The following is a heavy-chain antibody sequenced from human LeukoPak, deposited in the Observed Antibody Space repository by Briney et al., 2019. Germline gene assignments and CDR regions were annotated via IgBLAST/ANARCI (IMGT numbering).Heavy chain of an antibody. CDR2: ISTSSSYI. D-gene: IGHD2-15*01. J-gene: IGHJ5*02. V-gene: IGHV3-21*01. Sequence: GGTLRLSCAASGFTFSSYGMSWVRQAPGKGLEWVSSISTSSSYIYYADSVRGRFTISRDNAKNSLYLQMNSLRAEDTAVYSCARGADGVSSNSRGWFDPWGQGTLVTVSS. CDR3: ARGADGVSSNSRGWFDP. CDR1: GFTFSSYG.